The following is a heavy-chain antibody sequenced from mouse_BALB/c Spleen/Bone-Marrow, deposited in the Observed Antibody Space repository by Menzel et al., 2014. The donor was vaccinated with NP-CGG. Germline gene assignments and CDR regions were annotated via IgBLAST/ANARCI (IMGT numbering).Heavy chain of an antibody. D-gene: IGHD2-4*01. J-gene: IGHJ4*01. V-gene: IGHV1-69*01. CDR3: ARGGDDFSLDY. CDR1: GYAFTDRW. Sequence: VQLQQSGTELVMPGASVKMYCKASGYAFTDRWIHWVKQRPGQGLEWIGAIDTSDSYTNYNQKFKGKATLTVDESSSTAYIHLSSQTSEDSAVYYCARGGDDFSLDYWGQRTSVTVSS. CDR2: IDTSDSYT.